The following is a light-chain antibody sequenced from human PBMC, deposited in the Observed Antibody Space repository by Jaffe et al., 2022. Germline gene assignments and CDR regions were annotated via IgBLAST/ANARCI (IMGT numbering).Light chain of an antibody. J-gene: IGKJ3*01. CDR2: DAS. CDR3: HQYDISPFT. CDR1: QSLSSDY. V-gene: IGKV3-20*01. Sequence: ETVLTQSPGTLSLSPGERATLSCRASQSLSSDYLAWFQQKPGQAPRLLIYDASSRAGGIPGRFSGSGSGTDFTLTISRLEPEDFAVYYCHQYDISPFTFGPGTTVDVK.